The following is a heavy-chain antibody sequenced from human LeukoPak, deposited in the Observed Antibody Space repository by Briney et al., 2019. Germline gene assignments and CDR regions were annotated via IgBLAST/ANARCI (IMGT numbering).Heavy chain of an antibody. J-gene: IGHJ3*02. CDR2: IIPIFGTA. D-gene: IGHD6-6*01. CDR1: GCTFSSYA. CDR3: ARDGLEYSSPGAFDI. V-gene: IGHV1-69*06. Sequence: ASVKVSCKASGCTFSSYAISWVRQAPGQGLEWMGGIIPIFGTANYAQKFQGRVTITADKSTSTAYMELSSLRSEDTAVYYCARDGLEYSSPGAFDIWGQGTMVTVSS.